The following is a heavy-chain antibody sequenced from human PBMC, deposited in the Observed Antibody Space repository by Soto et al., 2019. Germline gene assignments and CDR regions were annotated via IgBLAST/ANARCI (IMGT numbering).Heavy chain of an antibody. J-gene: IGHJ6*02. CDR2: IYYNGNT. CDR1: GVSISSTRDY. V-gene: IGHV4-39*01. D-gene: IGHD6-13*01. Sequence: PSETLSLTCIVSGVSISSTRDYWGWIRQTPGKGLEWIGSIYYNGNTYYNPSLKSRVTISLDTSKSRFSLKLSSVIAADTSVYYCARHGAGADEYYYEMDVWGQGTAVTVSS. CDR3: ARHGAGADEYYYEMDV.